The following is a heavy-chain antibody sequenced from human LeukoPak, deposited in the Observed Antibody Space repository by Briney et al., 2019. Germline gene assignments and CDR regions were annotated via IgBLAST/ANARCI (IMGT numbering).Heavy chain of an antibody. CDR2: IYWNDDK. Sequence: SGPTLANPTQPLTLTCTFSGFSLSTSGGGVGWIRHPPGKALERLALIYWNDDKRYSPSLKRRLTITKETSKTQVLLTMTNMDPADTATYYCAHSPVWNYVDYFDYWGQGTLVTVSS. J-gene: IGHJ4*02. V-gene: IGHV2-5*01. CDR3: AHSPVWNYVDYFDY. D-gene: IGHD1-7*01. CDR1: GFSLSTSGGG.